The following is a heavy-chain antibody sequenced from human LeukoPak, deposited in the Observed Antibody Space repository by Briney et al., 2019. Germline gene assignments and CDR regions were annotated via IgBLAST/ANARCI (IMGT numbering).Heavy chain of an antibody. J-gene: IGHJ6*03. CDR2: MNPNSGNT. CDR1: GYTFTSYD. V-gene: IGHV1-8*01. Sequence: ASVKVSYKASGYTFTSYDINWVRQATGQGLEWMGWMNPNSGNTGYAQKFQGRVTMTRNTSISTAYMELSSLRSEDTAVYYCARSYGSGIYYYYYYMDVWGKGTAVTVSS. D-gene: IGHD3-10*01. CDR3: ARSYGSGIYYYYYYMDV.